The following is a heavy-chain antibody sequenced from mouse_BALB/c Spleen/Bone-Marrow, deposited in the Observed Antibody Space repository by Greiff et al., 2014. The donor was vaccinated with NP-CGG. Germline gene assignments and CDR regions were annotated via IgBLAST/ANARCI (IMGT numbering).Heavy chain of an antibody. D-gene: IGHD1-1*01. CDR1: GYTFTDYA. CDR3: ARYGCGICYYAIDY. Sequence: VKLQESGPELVRPGVSVKISCKGSGYTFTDYAMHWVKQSHAKSLEWIGVISTYSGNTNYNQKFKGKATMTVDNSSSTAYMEFARLTSEESAIYYCARYGCGICYYAIDYWGQGTSVTVSS. V-gene: IGHV1-67*01. CDR2: ISTYSGNT. J-gene: IGHJ4*01.